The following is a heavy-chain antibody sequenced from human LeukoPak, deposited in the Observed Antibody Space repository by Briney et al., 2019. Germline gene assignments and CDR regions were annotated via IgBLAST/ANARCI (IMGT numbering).Heavy chain of an antibody. Sequence: GGSLRLSCAASGFTSSSYSMNWVRQAPGKGLEWVSSISSSSSYIYYADSVKGRFTISRDNAKNSLYLQMNSLRAEDTAVYYCARLGTGYSSSWYFYDPWGQGTLVTVSS. CDR3: ARLGTGYSSSWYFYDP. CDR2: ISSSSSYI. D-gene: IGHD6-13*01. J-gene: IGHJ5*02. CDR1: GFTSSSYS. V-gene: IGHV3-21*01.